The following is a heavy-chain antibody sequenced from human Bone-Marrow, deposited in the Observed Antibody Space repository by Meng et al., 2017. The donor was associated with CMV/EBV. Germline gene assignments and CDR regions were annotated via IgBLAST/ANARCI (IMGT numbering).Heavy chain of an antibody. D-gene: IGHD2-15*01. CDR3: ARRLLELPFDY. J-gene: IGHJ4*02. Sequence: GESLKISCTTSGFTFSSYWMNWVRQAPGKGLEWVAVISYDGSNKYYADSVKGRFTISRDNSKNTLYLQMNSLRAEDTAVYYCARRLLELPFDYWGQGTLVTVSS. V-gene: IGHV3-30-3*01. CDR1: GFTFSSYW. CDR2: ISYDGSNK.